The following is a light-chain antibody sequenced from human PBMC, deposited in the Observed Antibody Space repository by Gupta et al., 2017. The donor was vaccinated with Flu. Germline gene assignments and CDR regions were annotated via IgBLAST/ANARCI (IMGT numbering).Light chain of an antibody. V-gene: IGKV3-20*01. CDR1: QSVSSSY. J-gene: IGKJ2*03. CDR2: GAS. Sequence: EIVLTQSQGTLPLSPGERATLSCRASQSVSSSYLAWYQQKPGQAPRLLIYGASSRATGIPDRFSGSGSGTDFTLTISRLEPEDFAVYYCQQYGSSPPLYSFGQGTKLEIK. CDR3: QQYGSSPPLYS.